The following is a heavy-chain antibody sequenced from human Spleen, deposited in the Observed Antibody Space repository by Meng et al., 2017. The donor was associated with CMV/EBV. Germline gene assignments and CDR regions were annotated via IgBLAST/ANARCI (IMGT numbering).Heavy chain of an antibody. V-gene: IGHV3-23*01. CDR3: AKAPSIEARAGIDF. D-gene: IGHD6-6*01. Sequence: GGSLRLSCAASGFTFSSYAMSWVRQAPEKGLEWVSSISDSGGSAYYADSVKGRFTISRDNSKNTLFLQMKSLRAGDTAMYYCAKAPSIEARAGIDFWGPGTLVTVSS. CDR1: GFTFSSYA. CDR2: ISDSGGSA. J-gene: IGHJ1*01.